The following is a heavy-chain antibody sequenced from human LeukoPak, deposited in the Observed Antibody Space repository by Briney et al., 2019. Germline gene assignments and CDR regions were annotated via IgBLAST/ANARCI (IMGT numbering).Heavy chain of an antibody. D-gene: IGHD3-22*01. CDR1: GYTFTSYG. Sequence: ASVKVSCTASGYTFTSYGISWVRQAPGQGLEWMGWISAYNGNTNYAQKLQGRVTMTTDTSTSTAYMELRSLRSDDTAVYYCAREDYDSSGYYPAPDYWGQGTLVTVSS. CDR3: AREDYDSSGYYPAPDY. V-gene: IGHV1-18*01. J-gene: IGHJ4*02. CDR2: ISAYNGNT.